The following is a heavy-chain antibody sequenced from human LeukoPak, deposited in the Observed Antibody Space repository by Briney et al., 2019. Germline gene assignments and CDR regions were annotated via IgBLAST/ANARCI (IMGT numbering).Heavy chain of an antibody. Sequence: GGSLRLSCSASGFTFSGYAMHWVRQAPGKGLEYVSAISSNGGSTYYADSVKGRFTISRDNSKNTLYLQMSSLRAEDTAVYYCVKSSSLWFDPWGQGTLVTVSS. CDR3: VKSSSLWFDP. CDR2: ISSNGGST. CDR1: GFTFSGYA. D-gene: IGHD6-6*01. J-gene: IGHJ5*02. V-gene: IGHV3-64D*06.